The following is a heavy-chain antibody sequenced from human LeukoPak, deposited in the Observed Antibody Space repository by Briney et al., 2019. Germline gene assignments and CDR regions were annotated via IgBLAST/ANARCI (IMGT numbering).Heavy chain of an antibody. V-gene: IGHV3-30*02. CDR3: AKDQGITVYYYMDV. Sequence: GSLRLSCAASGFTFSSCAMSWVRQAPGKGLEWVAFIRYDGSNKYYADSVKGRFTISRDNSKNTLYLQMNSLRAEDTAVYYCAKDQGITVYYYMDVWGKGTTVTVSS. CDR1: GFTFSSCA. CDR2: IRYDGSNK. J-gene: IGHJ6*03. D-gene: IGHD1-14*01.